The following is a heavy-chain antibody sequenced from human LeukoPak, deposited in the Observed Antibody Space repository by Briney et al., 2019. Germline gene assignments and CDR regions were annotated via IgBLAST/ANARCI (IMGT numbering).Heavy chain of an antibody. CDR2: INPSGGST. V-gene: IGHV1-46*01. Sequence: GASVKVSCKASGYTFTIYYIHWVRQAPGQGLEWMGLINPSGGSTNYAQKFQGRVTMTRDTSTSTVYMELSSLRSEDTAVYYCARGPGYCSGGSCRHFDPWGQGTLVTVSS. J-gene: IGHJ5*02. CDR1: GYTFTIYY. CDR3: ARGPGYCSGGSCRHFDP. D-gene: IGHD2-15*01.